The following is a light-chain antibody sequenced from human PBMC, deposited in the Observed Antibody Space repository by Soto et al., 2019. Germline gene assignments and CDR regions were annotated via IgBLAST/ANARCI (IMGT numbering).Light chain of an antibody. Sequence: QSVLTQPPSASGTPGQTVTISCSGSSSNIGSNTVNWYQQLPGTAPNLLIFSNSQRPSGVPDRFSGSRSGTSASLPITGVQSEDEAHYYCAEWDDGLNALVFGGGTKLTVL. CDR3: AEWDDGLNALV. J-gene: IGLJ2*01. V-gene: IGLV1-44*01. CDR1: SSNIGSNT. CDR2: SNS.